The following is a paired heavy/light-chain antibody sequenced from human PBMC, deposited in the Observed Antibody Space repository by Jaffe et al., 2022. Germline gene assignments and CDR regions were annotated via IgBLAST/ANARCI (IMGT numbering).Heavy chain of an antibody. V-gene: IGHV4-59*01. CDR3: ARGVVVVPAEDYYYYMDV. D-gene: IGHD2-2*01. CDR1: GGSISSYY. CDR2: IYYSGST. Sequence: QVQLQESGPGLVKPSETLSLTCTVSGGSISSYYWSWIRQPPGKGLEWIGYIYYSGSTNYNPSLKSRVTISVDTSKNQFSLKLSSVTAADTAVYYCARGVVVVPAEDYYYYMDVWGKGTTVTVSS. J-gene: IGHJ6*03.
Light chain of an antibody. CDR3: QQSYSTLPWA. CDR1: QSISSY. J-gene: IGKJ1*01. Sequence: DIQMTQSPSSLSASVGDRVTITCRASQSISSYLNWYQQKPGKAPKLLIYAASSLQSGVPSRFSGSGSGTDFTLTISSLQPEDFATYYCQQSYSTLPWAFGQGTKVEIK. V-gene: IGKV1-39*01. CDR2: AAS.